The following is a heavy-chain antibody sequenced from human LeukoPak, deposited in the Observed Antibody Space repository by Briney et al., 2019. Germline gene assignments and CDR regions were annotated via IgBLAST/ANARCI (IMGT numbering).Heavy chain of an antibody. CDR2: IYYTGSS. Sequence: SVTLSLTCNVSGGSISSSDYYWGWIRQPPGKGLEWIGNIYYTGSSSYNSSLKSRVTISVDTSKNQFSLQLSSVTAADTAVYYCARENYCTNGVCWAFDPWGQGTLVTVSS. CDR1: GGSISSSDYY. V-gene: IGHV4-39*07. D-gene: IGHD2-8*01. J-gene: IGHJ5*02. CDR3: ARENYCTNGVCWAFDP.